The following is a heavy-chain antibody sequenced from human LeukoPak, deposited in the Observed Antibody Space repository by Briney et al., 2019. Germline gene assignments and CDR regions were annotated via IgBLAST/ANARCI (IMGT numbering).Heavy chain of an antibody. Sequence: GGSLRLSCAASGFTFSNYWMHWVRQAPGKGLEWVAVISYDGSNKYYADSVKGRFTISRDNAKKSLYLQMNSLRAEDTAVYYCARVTRGGYDGFFDYWGQGTLVTVSS. D-gene: IGHD5-12*01. CDR3: ARVTRGGYDGFFDY. CDR1: GFTFSNYW. J-gene: IGHJ4*02. V-gene: IGHV3-30*03. CDR2: ISYDGSNK.